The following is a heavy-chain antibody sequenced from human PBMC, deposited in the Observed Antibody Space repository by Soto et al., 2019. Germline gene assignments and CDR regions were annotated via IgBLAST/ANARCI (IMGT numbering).Heavy chain of an antibody. CDR1: GGSISSYY. CDR3: ARHKGGAFDI. CDR2: IYYSGST. V-gene: IGHV4-59*08. Sequence: SETLSLTCTVSGGSISSYYWSWIRQPPGKGLEWIGYIYYSGSTNYNPSLKSRVTISVDTSKNQFSLKLSSVTAADTAVYYCARHKGGAFDIWGQGTMVTVSS. D-gene: IGHD3-16*01. J-gene: IGHJ3*02.